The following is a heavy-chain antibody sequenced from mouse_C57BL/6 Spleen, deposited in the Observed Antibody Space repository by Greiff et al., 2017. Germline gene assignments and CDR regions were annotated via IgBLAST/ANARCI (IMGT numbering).Heavy chain of an antibody. CDR1: GYSITSGYY. J-gene: IGHJ2*01. V-gene: IGHV3-6*01. CDR2: ISYDGSN. D-gene: IGHD2-5*01. Sequence: QSGPGLVKPSQSLSLTCSVTGYSITSGYYWNWIRQFPGNKLEWMGYISYDGSNNYNPSLKNRISITRDTSKNQFFLKLHSVTTEDTATYYCARYSYYSNDLDYWGQGTTLTVSS. CDR3: ARYSYYSNDLDY.